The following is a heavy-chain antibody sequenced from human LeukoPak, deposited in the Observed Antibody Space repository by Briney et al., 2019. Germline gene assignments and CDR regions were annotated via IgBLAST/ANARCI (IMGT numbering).Heavy chain of an antibody. CDR3: TKGGATAGTAGDWYFDL. CDR1: GGSISSFY. J-gene: IGHJ2*01. Sequence: TSETLSLTCTVSGGSISSFYWSWIRQPPGKGLKWIGYIDYSGSTNYNPSLKSRVTISVDTSKNQFSLKLGSVTAADTAVYYCTKGGATAGTAGDWYFDLWGRGTLVTVSS. CDR2: IDYSGST. D-gene: IGHD6-13*01. V-gene: IGHV4-59*01.